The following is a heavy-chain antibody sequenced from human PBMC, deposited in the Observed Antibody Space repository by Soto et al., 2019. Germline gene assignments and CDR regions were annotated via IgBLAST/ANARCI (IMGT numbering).Heavy chain of an antibody. D-gene: IGHD3-10*01. CDR3: ARVSGIYYYGMDV. CDR2: INHSGST. V-gene: IGHV4-34*01. J-gene: IGHJ6*02. Sequence: SETLSLTCAVYGGSFSGYYWSWIRQPPGKGLEWIGEINHSGSTNYNPSLKSRVTISVDTSKNQFSLKLSSVTAADTAVYYCARVSGIYYYGMDVWGQGNTVTVS. CDR1: GGSFSGYY.